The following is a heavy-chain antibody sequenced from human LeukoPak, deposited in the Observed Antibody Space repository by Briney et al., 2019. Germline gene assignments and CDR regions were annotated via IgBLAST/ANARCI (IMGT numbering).Heavy chain of an antibody. D-gene: IGHD1-26*01. J-gene: IGHJ4*02. CDR1: GCSLNNYY. CDR3: ARAPVRAHGPFEY. Sequence: SETLSLTCTVSGCSLNNYYWTWIRQPPGKGLEWIGYVYHSGSTNYKPSLKSRLTMSIDTSSNQFSPKLSAVTAADTAVYYCARAPVRAHGPFEYWGQGTLVTVSS. V-gene: IGHV4-59*01. CDR2: VYHSGST.